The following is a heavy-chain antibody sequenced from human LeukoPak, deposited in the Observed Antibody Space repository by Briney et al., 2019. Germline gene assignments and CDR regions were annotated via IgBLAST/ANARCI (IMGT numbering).Heavy chain of an antibody. D-gene: IGHD4-17*01. J-gene: IGHJ4*02. CDR2: ISSSNYI. CDR3: ARDYYGDYNFDY. CDR1: GSTFTSYS. V-gene: IGHV3-21*01. Sequence: GGSLRLSCAASGSTFTSYSLNWVRQAPGKGLEWVSSISSSNYIYYADSVKGRFTISRDNAKNSLYLQMNSLRAEDTAVYYCARDYYGDYNFDYWGQGTLVTVSS.